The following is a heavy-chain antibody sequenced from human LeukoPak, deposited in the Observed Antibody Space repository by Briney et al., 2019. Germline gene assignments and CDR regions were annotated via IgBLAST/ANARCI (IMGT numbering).Heavy chain of an antibody. CDR1: GFTFSSYG. D-gene: IGHD3-10*01. V-gene: IGHV3-7*01. J-gene: IGHJ4*02. Sequence: GGSLRLSCAASGFTFSSYGMHWVRQAPGKGLEWVARIKQEGREKYYVDSVKGRFTISRDNAEKSLYLQMNSLRPEDTAVYYCAAGSSVDFWGQGTLVTVSS. CDR3: AAGSSVDF. CDR2: IKQEGREK.